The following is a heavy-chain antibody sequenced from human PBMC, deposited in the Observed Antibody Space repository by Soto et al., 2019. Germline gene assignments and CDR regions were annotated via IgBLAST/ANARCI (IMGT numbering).Heavy chain of an antibody. Sequence: QVQLVQSGAEVKKPGSSVKVSCKAPGGTFSTYAISWVRQAPGQGREWMGGVIPIFGTPKYAQKFQGRVTITADESTSTGYMELGSLRSEDTAVYYCARSQGGSSSLDIYYYYYYGMDVWGQGTTVTVSS. CDR1: GGTFSTYA. V-gene: IGHV1-69*01. J-gene: IGHJ6*02. CDR3: ARSQGGSSSLDIYYYYYYGMDV. D-gene: IGHD2-15*01. CDR2: VIPIFGTP.